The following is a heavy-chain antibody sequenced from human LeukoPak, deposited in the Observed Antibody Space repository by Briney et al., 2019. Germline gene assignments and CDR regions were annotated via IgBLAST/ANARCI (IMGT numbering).Heavy chain of an antibody. Sequence: ASVKVSCKASGYTFTGYYMHWVRQAPGQGLEWMGWINPNSGGTNYAQKFQGRVTMTRDTSISTAYMELSRLRSDDTAVYYCVRGYGSGSYSAFDIWGQGTMVTVSS. CDR3: VRGYGSGSYSAFDI. J-gene: IGHJ3*02. CDR2: INPNSGGT. CDR1: GYTFTGYY. D-gene: IGHD3-10*01. V-gene: IGHV1-2*02.